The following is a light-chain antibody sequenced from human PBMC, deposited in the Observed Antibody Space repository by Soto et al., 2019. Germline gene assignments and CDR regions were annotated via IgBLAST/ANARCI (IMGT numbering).Light chain of an antibody. CDR3: QQRSNWPRT. Sequence: EIVMTQSPATLSVSPGGRATPSCRASQSISDTLAWYQQKPGQAPRLLIHGASTRATGFPARFSGSGSETDFTLIISSLEPEDFAVYYCQQRSNWPRTFGQGTKVDI. V-gene: IGKV3-15*01. J-gene: IGKJ1*01. CDR1: QSISDT. CDR2: GAS.